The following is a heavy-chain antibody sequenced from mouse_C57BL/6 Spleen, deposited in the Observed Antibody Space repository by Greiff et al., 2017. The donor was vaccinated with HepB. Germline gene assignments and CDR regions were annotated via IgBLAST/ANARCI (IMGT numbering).Heavy chain of an antibody. CDR2: IYPGDGDT. V-gene: IGHV1-80*01. CDR3: ARKGDEGFAY. Sequence: VKLMESGAELVKPGASVKISCKASGYAFSSYWMNWVKQRPGKGLEWIGQIYPGDGDTNYNGKFKGKATLTADKSSSTAYMQLSSLTSEDSAVYFCARKGDEGFAYWGQGTLVTVSA. CDR1: GYAFSSYW. J-gene: IGHJ3*01. D-gene: IGHD3-3*01.